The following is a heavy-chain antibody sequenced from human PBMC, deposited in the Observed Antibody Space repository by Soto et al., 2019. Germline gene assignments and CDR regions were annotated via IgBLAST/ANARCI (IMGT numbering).Heavy chain of an antibody. CDR1: GYGFKNYW. V-gene: IGHV5-51*01. J-gene: IGHJ5*02. Sequence: PGEDLKISCKGSGYGFKNYWIRWVRQTPGNGREWMGFIYPRDGDSRYSPSFWGESTISAANSSLTSYLLCSSPTAPATANYCCRSRSDRFDLWGQGTLVTVSS. CDR2: IYPRDGDS. D-gene: IGHD1-26*01. CDR3: RSRSDRFDL.